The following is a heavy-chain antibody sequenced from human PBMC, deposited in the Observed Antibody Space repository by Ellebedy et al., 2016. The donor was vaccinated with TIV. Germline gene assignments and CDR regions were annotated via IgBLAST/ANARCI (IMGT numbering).Heavy chain of an antibody. CDR1: GFTFSSYA. CDR3: ARRCTSGWAPFHY. V-gene: IGHV3-66*01. D-gene: IGHD6-19*01. CDR2: IYSGGST. J-gene: IGHJ4*02. Sequence: GGSLRLSCAASGFTFSSYAMSWVRQAPGKGLEWVSVIYSGGSTYYADSVKGRFTISRDNSKNTLYLQMNSLRAEDTAIYYCARRCTSGWAPFHYWGQGTLVTVSS.